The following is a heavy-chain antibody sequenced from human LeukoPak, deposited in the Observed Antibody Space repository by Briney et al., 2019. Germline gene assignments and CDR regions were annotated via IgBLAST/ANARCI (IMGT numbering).Heavy chain of an antibody. CDR2: LYYSGST. V-gene: IGHV4-38-2*01. D-gene: IGHD6-19*01. Sequence: SETLSLTCSVFSYTVNSNYYWIWIRQPPGKGLEWIGSLYYSGSTYYNLSLKSRVTISEDMSKNQFSLTLTSVTAPDTAVYYCATSFSHGWAFDYWGQGILVTVSS. CDR3: ATSFSHGWAFDY. CDR1: SYTVNSNYY. J-gene: IGHJ4*02.